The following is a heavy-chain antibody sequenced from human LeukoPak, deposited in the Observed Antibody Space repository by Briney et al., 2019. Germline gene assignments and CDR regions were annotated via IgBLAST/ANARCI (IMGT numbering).Heavy chain of an antibody. V-gene: IGHV3-21*01. CDR2: ISSSSSYI. CDR3: TRVGTAGTWTDH. Sequence: GGSLRLSCAASGFTFSSYSMNWVRQAPGKGLEWVSSISSSSSYIYYADSVKGRFTISRDNAKNSLYLQMNSLRADDTAMYFCTRVGTAGTWTDHWGQGTLVTVSS. D-gene: IGHD3/OR15-3a*01. J-gene: IGHJ4*02. CDR1: GFTFSSYS.